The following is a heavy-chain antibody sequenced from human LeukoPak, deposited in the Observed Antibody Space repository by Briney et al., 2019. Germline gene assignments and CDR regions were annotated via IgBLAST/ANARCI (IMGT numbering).Heavy chain of an antibody. CDR3: ARTVPGYYDSSGYFEGGTFDY. J-gene: IGHJ4*02. Sequence: TLSLTCTVSGGSISSGGYYWSWIRQHPGKGLEWIGYIYYSGSTYYNPSLKSRVTISVDTSKNQFSLKLSPVTAADTAVYYCARTVPGYYDSSGYFEGGTFDYWGQGTLVTVSS. CDR2: IYYSGST. D-gene: IGHD3-22*01. V-gene: IGHV4-31*03. CDR1: GGSISSGGYY.